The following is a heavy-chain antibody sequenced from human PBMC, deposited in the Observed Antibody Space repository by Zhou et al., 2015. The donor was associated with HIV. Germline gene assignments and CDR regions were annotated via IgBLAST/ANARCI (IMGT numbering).Heavy chain of an antibody. CDR3: AIQDIVVVVAATTSLGWFDP. CDR2: IIPIFGTA. D-gene: IGHD2-15*01. J-gene: IGHJ5*02. CDR1: GGTFSSYA. V-gene: IGHV1-69*06. Sequence: QVQLVQSGAEVKKPGSSVKVSCKASGGTFSSYAISWVRQAPGQGLEWMGGIIPIFGTANYAQKFQGRVTITADKSTSTAYMELSSLRSEDTAVYYCAIQDIVVVVAATTSLGWFDPWGQGLRVTVS.